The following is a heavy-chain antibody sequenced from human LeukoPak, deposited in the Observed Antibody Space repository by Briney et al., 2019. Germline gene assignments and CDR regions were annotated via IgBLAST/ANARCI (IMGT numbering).Heavy chain of an antibody. Sequence: SCKASGGTFSSYAISWVRQAPGKGLEWVGRIKSKTDGGTTDYAAPVKGRFTISRDDSKDTLYLQMHSLKTEDTAVYYCNIVKGDISGTMGYYYGRDVWGKGTTVTVSS. V-gene: IGHV3-15*01. CDR2: IKSKTDGGTT. CDR1: GGTFSSYA. D-gene: IGHD1-20*01. J-gene: IGHJ6*04. CDR3: NIVKGDISGTMGYYYGRDV.